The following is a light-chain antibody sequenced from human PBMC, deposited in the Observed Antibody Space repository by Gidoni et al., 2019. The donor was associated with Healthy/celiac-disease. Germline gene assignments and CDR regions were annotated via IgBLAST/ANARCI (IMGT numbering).Light chain of an antibody. J-gene: IGKJ4*01. Sequence: EIVLTQSPGTLSWSPGGRATRSCRASQSVSSSYLAWYQQKPGQAPRLLIYGASSRATGIPDRFSGSGSGTDFTLTISSLEPEDFAVYYCQQYGSSLLLTFGGGTKVEIK. CDR3: QQYGSSLLLT. CDR1: QSVSSSY. V-gene: IGKV3-20*01. CDR2: GAS.